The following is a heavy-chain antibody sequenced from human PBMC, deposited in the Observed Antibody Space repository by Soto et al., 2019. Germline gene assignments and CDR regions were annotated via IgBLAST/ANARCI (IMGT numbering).Heavy chain of an antibody. CDR2: IFPDDSDT. CDR1: GYIIKNYW. CDR3: FRGGVTSRTFDY. J-gene: IGHJ4*02. D-gene: IGHD3-16*01. V-gene: IGHV5-51*01. Sequence: GESLKISCEASGYIIKNYWIGWVRQMPGQGLEWMGIIFPDDSDTRYSPSFQGHVTISVDKSISTAYVQWSILKASDSAIYYCFRGGVTSRTFDYWGQGTLVTVSS.